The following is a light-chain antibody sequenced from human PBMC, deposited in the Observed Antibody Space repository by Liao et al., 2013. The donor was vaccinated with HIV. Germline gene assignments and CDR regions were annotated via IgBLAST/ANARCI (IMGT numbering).Light chain of an antibody. V-gene: IGLV3-1*01. CDR3: QSWDSSTAV. CDR1: KLGDKY. J-gene: IGLJ3*02. Sequence: SYELTQPPSVSVSPGQTATVTCSGDKLGDKYACWYQQKPGQSPVLLIYQDAKRPSGIPERFSGSNSGNTATLTISGTQPMDEADYYCQSWDSSTAVFGGGTKLTVL. CDR2: QDA.